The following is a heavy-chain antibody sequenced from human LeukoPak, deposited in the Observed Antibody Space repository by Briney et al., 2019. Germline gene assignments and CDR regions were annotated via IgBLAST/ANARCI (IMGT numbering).Heavy chain of an antibody. CDR3: AREVPYYYFMDV. V-gene: IGHV4-38-2*02. CDR1: GFSVTSGHY. Sequence: SETLSLTCSVSGFSVTSGHYWGWIRQPAGKGLEWIGTIYHTGSTNYNPSLQSRVTMSVDTSKNQFSLRLRSVTAADTAMYFCAREVPYYYFMDVWGKRTTVTVSS. J-gene: IGHJ6*03. CDR2: IYHTGST.